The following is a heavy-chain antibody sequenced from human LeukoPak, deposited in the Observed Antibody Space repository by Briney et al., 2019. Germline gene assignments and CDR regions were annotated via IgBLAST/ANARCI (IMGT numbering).Heavy chain of an antibody. Sequence: ASVKVSCKASGYTFTSYGISWVRQAPGQGLEWMGWISAYNGNTNYAQKLQGRVTMTTDTSTSTAYMELRSLRSDDTAVYYCARADRYSGYSGLMDYWGQGTLVTVSS. CDR3: ARADRYSGYSGLMDY. CDR1: GYTFTSYG. D-gene: IGHD5-12*01. V-gene: IGHV1-18*01. CDR2: ISAYNGNT. J-gene: IGHJ4*02.